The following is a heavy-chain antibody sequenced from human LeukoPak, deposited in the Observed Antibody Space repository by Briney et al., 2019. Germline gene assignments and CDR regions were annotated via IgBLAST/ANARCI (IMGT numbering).Heavy chain of an antibody. CDR2: INPNSGGT. D-gene: IGHD6-6*01. Sequence: ASVKVSCTASGYTFTGYYMHWVRQAPGQGLEWMGWINPNSGGTNYAQKFQGRVTMTRDTSISTAYMELSRLRSDDTAVYYCARGGSIAARQRHSTFDYWGQGTLVTVSS. CDR1: GYTFTGYY. J-gene: IGHJ4*02. V-gene: IGHV1-2*02. CDR3: ARGGSIAARQRHSTFDY.